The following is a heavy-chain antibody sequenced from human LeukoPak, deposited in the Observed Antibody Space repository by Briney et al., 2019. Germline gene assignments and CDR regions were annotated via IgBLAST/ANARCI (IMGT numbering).Heavy chain of an antibody. CDR2: MNPNSGNT. V-gene: IGHV1-8*03. Sequence: ASVKVSCKVSGYTLTELSMHWVRQAPGKGLEWMGWMNPNSGNTGYAQKFQGRVTITRNTSISTAYMELSSLRSEDTAVYYCARGAPNSSWYYPNWFDPWGQGTLVTVSS. D-gene: IGHD6-13*01. J-gene: IGHJ5*02. CDR1: GYTLTELS. CDR3: ARGAPNSSWYYPNWFDP.